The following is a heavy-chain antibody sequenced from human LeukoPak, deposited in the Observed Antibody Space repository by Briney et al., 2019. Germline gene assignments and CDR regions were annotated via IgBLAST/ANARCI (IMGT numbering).Heavy chain of an antibody. CDR3: ARDGGRRTAVAGNRY. D-gene: IGHD6-19*01. V-gene: IGHV1-2*02. Sequence: ASVKVSCKASGYTFTGYYMHWVRQAPGQGLEWMGWINPNSGGTNYAQKFQGRVTMTRDMSISTAYMELSRLRSDDTAVDYCARDGGRRTAVAGNRYWGQGTLVTVSS. J-gene: IGHJ4*02. CDR1: GYTFTGYY. CDR2: INPNSGGT.